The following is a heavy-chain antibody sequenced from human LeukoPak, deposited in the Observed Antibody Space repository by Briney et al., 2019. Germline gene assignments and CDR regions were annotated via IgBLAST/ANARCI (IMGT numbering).Heavy chain of an antibody. CDR2: IYNSGST. CDR3: AKDRSSIAARYFDY. CDR1: GFIFSSYS. D-gene: IGHD6-6*01. J-gene: IGHJ4*02. Sequence: GGSLRLSCAASGFIFSSYSMSWVRQAPGKGLEWVTVIYNSGSTYYADSVKGRFTISRDNAENTLYLQMNSLRAEDTAVYYCAKDRSSIAARYFDYWGQGTLVTVSS. V-gene: IGHV3-23*03.